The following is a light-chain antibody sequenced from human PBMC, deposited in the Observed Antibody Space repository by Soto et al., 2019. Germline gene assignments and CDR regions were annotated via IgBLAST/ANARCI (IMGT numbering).Light chain of an antibody. CDR1: SSDVGSYNL. J-gene: IGLJ3*02. CDR3: SSYAGSRV. V-gene: IGLV2-23*01. CDR2: EGS. Sequence: QSVLTQPASVSGSPGQSITISCTGTSSDVGSYNLVSWYQQHPGKAPKLMIYEGSKRPSGVSNRFSGSKSGNTASLTISGLQAEDEAEYYCSSYAGSRVLGGGTKLTVL.